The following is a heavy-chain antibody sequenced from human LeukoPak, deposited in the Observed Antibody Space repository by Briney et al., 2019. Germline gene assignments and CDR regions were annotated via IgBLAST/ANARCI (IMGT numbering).Heavy chain of an antibody. Sequence: PGGSLRLSCAASGFIFNNYGLIWDRQAPGKGLQWVSAISNDGGGTTYADFVKGRFTISRDNSKNTLFLQMNSLRAEDTALYYCAKGGSGYFADLWGQGTLVTVSS. CDR2: ISNDGGGT. CDR1: GFIFNNYG. V-gene: IGHV3-23*01. J-gene: IGHJ5*02. CDR3: AKGGSGYFADL. D-gene: IGHD3-22*01.